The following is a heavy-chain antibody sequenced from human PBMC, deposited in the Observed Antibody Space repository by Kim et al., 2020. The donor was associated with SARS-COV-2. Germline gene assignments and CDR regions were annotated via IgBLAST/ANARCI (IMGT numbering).Heavy chain of an antibody. CDR1: GYTFTSYA. D-gene: IGHD6-13*01. J-gene: IGHJ4*02. Sequence: ASVKVSCKASGYTFTSYAMHWVRQAPGQRLEWMGWINAGNGNTKYSQKFQGRVTITRDTSASTAYMELSSLRSEDTAVYYCARDHREIAAAGTWGQGTLVTVSS. V-gene: IGHV1-3*01. CDR3: ARDHREIAAAGT. CDR2: INAGNGNT.